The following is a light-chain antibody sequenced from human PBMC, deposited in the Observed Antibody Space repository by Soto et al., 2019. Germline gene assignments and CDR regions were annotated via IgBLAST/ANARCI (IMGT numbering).Light chain of an antibody. J-gene: IGKJ2*01. CDR3: QHYGTSSYT. Sequence: DIVLTQSPGTLSLSPGEGATLSCRASQSVTSNYLSWFRQKPGQAPRLLIYGASTRATGTPDRFSGSGSGTDFTLTISRLEPEDFAVYYCQHYGTSSYTFGQGTKLEIK. CDR2: GAS. CDR1: QSVTSNY. V-gene: IGKV3-20*01.